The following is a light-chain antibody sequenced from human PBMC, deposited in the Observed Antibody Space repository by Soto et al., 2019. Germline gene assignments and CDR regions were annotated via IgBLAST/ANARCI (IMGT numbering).Light chain of an antibody. Sequence: EIGLTQSPATLSLSPGERATLSCRASQSVSSSLAWYQQKPGQAPRPLIYAASRRATGIPDRFSGSGSGTDFTLTISGLEPEDFAVYYCQQYGSSPRTFGQGTKVAIK. J-gene: IGKJ1*01. CDR2: AAS. V-gene: IGKV3-20*01. CDR1: QSVSSS. CDR3: QQYGSSPRT.